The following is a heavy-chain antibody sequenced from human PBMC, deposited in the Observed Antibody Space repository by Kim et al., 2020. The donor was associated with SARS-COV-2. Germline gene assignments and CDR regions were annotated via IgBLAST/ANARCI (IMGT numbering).Heavy chain of an antibody. D-gene: IGHD3-22*01. CDR2: IYYSGST. CDR1: GGSISSSSYY. V-gene: IGHV4-39*01. Sequence: SETLSLTCTVSGGSISSSSYYWGWIRQPPGKGLEWIGSIYYSGSTYYNPSLKSRVTISVDTSKNQFSLKLSSVTAADTAVYYCARPGMIVVWWFDPWGQGTLVTVSS. CDR3: ARPGMIVVWWFDP. J-gene: IGHJ5*02.